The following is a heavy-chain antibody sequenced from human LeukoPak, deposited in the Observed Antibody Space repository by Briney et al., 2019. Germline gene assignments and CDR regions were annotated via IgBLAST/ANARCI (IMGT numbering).Heavy chain of an antibody. D-gene: IGHD5-18*01. V-gene: IGHV3-30*02. CDR3: AKVLTAMGLYFDY. J-gene: IGHJ4*02. CDR2: IRYDGNNK. CDR1: GFTFSNYG. Sequence: GGSLRLSCAASGFTFSNYGMHWVRHAPGKGLEWVAFIRYDGNNKYYADSVKGRFTISRDNSKNTLYLQMNSLRAEDTALYYCAKVLTAMGLYFDYWGQGTLVTVSS.